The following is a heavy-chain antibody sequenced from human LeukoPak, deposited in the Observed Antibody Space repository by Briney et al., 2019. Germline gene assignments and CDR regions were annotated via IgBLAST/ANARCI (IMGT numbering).Heavy chain of an antibody. V-gene: IGHV1-24*01. Sequence: ASVKVSCKVSGYTLTELSMHWVRQAPGKGLEWMGGFDPEDGETIYAQKFQGRVTMTEDTSTDTAYMELSSLRSEDTAVYYCATLTPTVEVVPAAMIPYYYYYMDVWGKGTTVTVSS. J-gene: IGHJ6*03. CDR2: FDPEDGET. CDR1: GYTLTELS. D-gene: IGHD2-2*01. CDR3: ATLTPTVEVVPAAMIPYYYYYMDV.